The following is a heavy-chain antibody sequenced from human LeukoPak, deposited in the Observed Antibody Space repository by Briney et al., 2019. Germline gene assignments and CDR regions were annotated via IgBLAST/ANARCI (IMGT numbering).Heavy chain of an antibody. V-gene: IGHV3-49*04. J-gene: IGHJ4*02. Sequence: GGSLRLSCTASGFTFGDYAMSWVRQAPGKGLEWVSFIRSKAYSGTTEYAASVKGRFTISRDDSKSIAYLQMNSLETEDTAVYYCTRDYRTRITIFGVVTYGVDYWGQGTLVTVSS. CDR3: TRDYRTRITIFGVVTYGVDY. D-gene: IGHD3-3*01. CDR2: IRSKAYSGTT. CDR1: GFTFGDYA.